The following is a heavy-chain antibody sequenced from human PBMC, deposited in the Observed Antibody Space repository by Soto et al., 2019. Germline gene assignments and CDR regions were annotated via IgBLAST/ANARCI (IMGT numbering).Heavy chain of an antibody. Sequence: LSLTCSVSGGSIRSSHTSTYWTLIRQPPGKGLEWIAYIYHNGNTAYNPSLKSRITISVDTSKNQFSLKLSSVTAADTAVYYCARDRIQLWNYYYYGMDVWGQGTTVTVSS. D-gene: IGHD5-18*01. CDR1: GGSIRSSHTSTY. CDR3: ARDRIQLWNYYYYGMDV. J-gene: IGHJ6*02. V-gene: IGHV4-61*01. CDR2: IYHNGNT.